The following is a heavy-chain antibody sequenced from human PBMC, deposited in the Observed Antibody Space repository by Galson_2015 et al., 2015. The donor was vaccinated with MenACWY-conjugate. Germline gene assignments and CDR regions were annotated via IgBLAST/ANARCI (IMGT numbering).Heavy chain of an antibody. CDR1: GFTFSSYT. J-gene: IGHJ4*02. CDR3: ARGLIGYSSGPLDF. D-gene: IGHD6-19*01. Sequence: SLRLSCAASGFTFSSYTMHWVRQTPGKGLEWVALMSYDESNQYCADSLKGRLTISRDNSKSTLYLQMDSLRAEDTAVYYCARGLIGYSSGPLDFWGQGALVTVSS. V-gene: IGHV3-30*01. CDR2: MSYDESNQ.